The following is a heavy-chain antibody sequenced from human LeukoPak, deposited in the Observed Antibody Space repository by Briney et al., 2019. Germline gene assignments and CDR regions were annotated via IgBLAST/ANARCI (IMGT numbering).Heavy chain of an antibody. Sequence: AAVKVSCKASGCTFSSYAFRWVRRAPGQGLEWMGGIYPIFGKADYAQKLQGRVTITADESTSTAYMELSSLRSEDTAVYYCRRVPHEYMYGSHFFCDNMDVWARGTAVTIS. CDR3: RRVPHEYMYGSHFFCDNMDV. V-gene: IGHV1-69*13. J-gene: IGHJ6*03. CDR2: IYPIFGKA. CDR1: GCTFSSYA. D-gene: IGHD5-18*01.